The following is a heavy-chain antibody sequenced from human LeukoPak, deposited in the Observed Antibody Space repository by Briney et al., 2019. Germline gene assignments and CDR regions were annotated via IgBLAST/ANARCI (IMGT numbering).Heavy chain of an antibody. D-gene: IGHD5-24*01. J-gene: IGHJ4*02. Sequence: SETLSLTCAVYGGSFSGYYWSWIRQPPGKGLEWIGEINHSGSTNYNPSLKSRVTISVDTSKNQFPLKLSSVTAADTAVYYCARHRNGYNYIHYFDYWGQGTLVTVSS. CDR2: INHSGST. CDR3: ARHRNGYNYIHYFDY. V-gene: IGHV4-34*01. CDR1: GGSFSGYY.